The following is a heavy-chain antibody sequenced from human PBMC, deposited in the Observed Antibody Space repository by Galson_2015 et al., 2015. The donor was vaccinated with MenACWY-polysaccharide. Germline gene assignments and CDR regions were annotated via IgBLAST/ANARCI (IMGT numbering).Heavy chain of an antibody. CDR2: ISYDGSNK. V-gene: IGHV3-30-3*01. Sequence: SLRLSCAASGLTFSSYAMHWVRQAPGKGLEWVAVISYDGSNKYYADSVKGRFTISRDNSKNTLYLQMNSLRAEDTAVYYCARIGLGYCTNGVCSGDYWGQGTLVTVSS. J-gene: IGHJ4*02. CDR3: ARIGLGYCTNGVCSGDY. D-gene: IGHD2-8*01. CDR1: GLTFSSYA.